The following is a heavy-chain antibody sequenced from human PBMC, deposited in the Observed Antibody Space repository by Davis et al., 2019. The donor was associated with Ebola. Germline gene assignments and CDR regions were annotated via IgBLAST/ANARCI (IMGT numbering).Heavy chain of an antibody. CDR1: GFTFSDYY. CDR3: ARRPWYYYDSSGLVSYYYYYGMDV. V-gene: IGHV3-11*04. D-gene: IGHD3-22*01. CDR2: ISSSGSTI. Sequence: GESLKISCAASGFTFSDYYMSWIRQAPGKGLEWVSYISSSGSTIYYADSVKGRFTISRDNAKNSLYLQMNSLRAEDTAVYYCARRPWYYYDSSGLVSYYYYYGMDVWGQGTTVTVSS. J-gene: IGHJ6*02.